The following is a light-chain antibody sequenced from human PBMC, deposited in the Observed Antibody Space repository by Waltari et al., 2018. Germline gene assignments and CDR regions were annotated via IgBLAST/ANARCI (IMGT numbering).Light chain of an antibody. CDR2: EVD. J-gene: IGLJ3*02. CDR1: SSDVGGYNY. CDR3: SSYTRYSTWV. V-gene: IGLV2-14*03. Sequence: QSALTQPASVSGSPGQSLTISCTGTSSDVGGYNYVAWYQQHPGKAPKLMIYEVDKRPSGLSNRFSGSKSGNTASLTISGLQADDEADYYCSSYTRYSTWVFGGGTKLTDL.